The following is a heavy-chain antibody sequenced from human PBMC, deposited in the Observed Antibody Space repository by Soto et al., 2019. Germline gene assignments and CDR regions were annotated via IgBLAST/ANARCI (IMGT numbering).Heavy chain of an antibody. Sequence: QVQLQESGPGLVKPSGTLFLTGAVSSGSIFSSNWWRWVRQPPGKGLEWIGETRNSGGANYTPSLQSPVTITVDRSKNHFFLELRSVTAADTAVYYCASHLVMSGTRGFDNWGLGALVTVSS. D-gene: IGHD6-13*01. CDR3: ASHLVMSGTRGFDN. J-gene: IGHJ4*02. CDR2: TRNSGGA. CDR1: SGSIFSSNW. V-gene: IGHV4-4*02.